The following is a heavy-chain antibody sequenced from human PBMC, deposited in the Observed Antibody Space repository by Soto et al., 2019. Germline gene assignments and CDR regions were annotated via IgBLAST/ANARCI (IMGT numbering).Heavy chain of an antibody. Sequence: VQLVESGGGVVQPGQSLRLACVGSGFTFSNYGMHWVRQAPGEGLEWVAVISYDEDNIYYADSVKGRFTISRDNSKDTLYLQMNSLRPEDTAVYFCAKSGTTVTTFWYFDLWGRGTLVTVSS. CDR2: ISYDEDNI. D-gene: IGHD4-17*01. J-gene: IGHJ2*01. V-gene: IGHV3-30*18. CDR3: AKSGTTVTTFWYFDL. CDR1: GFTFSNYG.